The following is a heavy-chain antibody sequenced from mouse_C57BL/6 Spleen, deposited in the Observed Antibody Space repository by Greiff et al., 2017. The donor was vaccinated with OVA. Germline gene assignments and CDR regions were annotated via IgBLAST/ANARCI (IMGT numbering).Heavy chain of an antibody. CDR3: ARYSNYDYYAMDY. CDR1: GFTFTDYY. J-gene: IGHJ4*01. D-gene: IGHD2-1*01. V-gene: IGHV7-3*01. CDR2: IRNKANGYTT. Sequence: DVLLGGAVVGLVQPGGSLSLSCAASGFTFTDYYMSWVRQPPGKALEWLGFIRNKANGYTTEYSASVKGRFTISRDNSQSILYLQMNALRAEDSATYYCARYSNYDYYAMDYWGQGTSVTVSS.